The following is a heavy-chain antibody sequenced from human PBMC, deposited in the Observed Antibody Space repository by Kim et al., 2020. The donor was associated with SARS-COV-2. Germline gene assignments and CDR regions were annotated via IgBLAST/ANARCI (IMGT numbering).Heavy chain of an antibody. V-gene: IGHV1-46*01. D-gene: IGHD3-22*01. CDR1: GYSLTSYY. Sequence: ASVKVSCKASGYSLTSYYMHWGLQAPVEGLVGMGICKQTSGSTTYVQQSQGRITMTSDTSTSVVYMELSSLRSDDTAVYFCARDPVHYYDKSGYFGYNGMDVWGQGPSVIVSS. J-gene: IGHJ6*02. CDR2: CKQTSGST. CDR3: ARDPVHYYDKSGYFGYNGMDV.